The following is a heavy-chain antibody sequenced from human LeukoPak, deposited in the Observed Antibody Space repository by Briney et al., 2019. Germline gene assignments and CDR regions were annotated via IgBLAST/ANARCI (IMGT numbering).Heavy chain of an antibody. D-gene: IGHD3-10*01. CDR3: AREIEGTPSTSFGEQDY. Sequence: SETLSLTCTVSGGSISSDAYYWAWIRQPPGKGLEWIGTIYHRGSTYFNPSLKSRVTISVDTSKNQFSLKLSSVTAADTAVYYCAREIEGTPSTSFGEQDYWGQGTLVTVSS. V-gene: IGHV4-39*07. CDR1: GGSISSDAYY. J-gene: IGHJ4*02. CDR2: IYHRGST.